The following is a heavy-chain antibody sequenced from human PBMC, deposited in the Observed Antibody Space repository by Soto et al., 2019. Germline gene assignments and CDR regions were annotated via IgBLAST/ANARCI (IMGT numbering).Heavy chain of an antibody. J-gene: IGHJ4*02. D-gene: IGHD5-18*01. CDR2: IDGEGIIT. V-gene: IGHV3-74*01. CDR3: ARVWVPPESSVNTDMDC. Sequence: EVQLVESGGGVVQPGGSLRLSCAISGFRIIGYWMHWVRQAPGKGRVWVSRIDGEGIITSYADSVKGRFTISSDDATNTLYLQMNILRVEDTAVYYCARVWVPPESSVNTDMDCWCQGNLVTVSS. CDR1: GFRIIGYW.